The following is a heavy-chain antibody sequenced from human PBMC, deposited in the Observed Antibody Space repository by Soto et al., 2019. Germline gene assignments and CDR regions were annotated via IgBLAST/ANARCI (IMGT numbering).Heavy chain of an antibody. J-gene: IGHJ6*02. D-gene: IGHD3-10*01. CDR2: ISVSGDNT. V-gene: IGHV3-23*01. CDR1: GFTFSRYA. Sequence: VGSLRLSCAASGFTFSRYAMNWVRQAPGRGLQWISGISVSGDNTSYVESVRGRFTVYRDNSKNTLYLQMNNLRAEDTALYYCAKDGKMRTKVWFPAGYGMDVCGQGTTVTVSS. CDR3: AKDGKMRTKVWFPAGYGMDV.